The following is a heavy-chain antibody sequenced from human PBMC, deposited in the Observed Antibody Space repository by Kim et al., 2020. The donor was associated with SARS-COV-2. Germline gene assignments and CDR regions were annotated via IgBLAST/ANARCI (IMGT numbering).Heavy chain of an antibody. D-gene: IGHD4-17*01. CDR2: ISYDGSNK. J-gene: IGHJ6*02. V-gene: IGHV3-30*04. CDR3: AREDGDYYWARYYGMDV. Sequence: GGSLRLSCAASGFTFSSYAMHWVRQAPGKGLEWVAVISYDGSNKYYADSVKGRFTISRDNSKNTLYLQMNSLRAEDTAVYYCAREDGDYYWARYYGMDVWGQGTTVTVSS. CDR1: GFTFSSYA.